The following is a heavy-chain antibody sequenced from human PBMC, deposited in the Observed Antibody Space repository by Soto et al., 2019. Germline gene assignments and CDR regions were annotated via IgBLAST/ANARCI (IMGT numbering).Heavy chain of an antibody. CDR1: GFTFSGSA. D-gene: IGHD3-10*01. J-gene: IGHJ4*02. Sequence: GGSLRLSCAASGFTFSGSAMHWVRQASGKGLEWVGRIRSKANSYATAYAASVKGRFTISRDDSKNTAYLQMNSLKTEDTAVYYCTSRPTGPLEVRGVMTDYWGQGT. CDR2: IRSKANSYAT. CDR3: TSRPTGPLEVRGVMTDY. V-gene: IGHV3-73*01.